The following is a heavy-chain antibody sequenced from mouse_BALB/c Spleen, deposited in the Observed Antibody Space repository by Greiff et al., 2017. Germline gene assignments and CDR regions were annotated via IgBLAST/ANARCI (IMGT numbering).Heavy chain of an antibody. CDR2: IRNKANGYTT. CDR3: AREGLYDGYYAFAY. V-gene: IGHV7-3*02. D-gene: IGHD2-3*01. J-gene: IGHJ3*01. CDR1: GFTFTDYY. Sequence: DVKLVESGGGLVQPGGSLRLSCATSGFTFTDYYMSWVRQPPGKALEWLGFIRNKANGYTTEYSASVKGRFTISRDNSQSILYLQMNTLRAEDSATYYCAREGLYDGYYAFAYWGQGTLVTVSA.